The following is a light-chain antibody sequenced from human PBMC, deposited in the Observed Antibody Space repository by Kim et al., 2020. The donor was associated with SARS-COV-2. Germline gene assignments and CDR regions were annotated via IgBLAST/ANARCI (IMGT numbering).Light chain of an antibody. CDR3: QAWDSSTGV. Sequence: VSPGQTASITCSGDKLGDKYACWYQQKPGQAPVLVIYQDTKRPSGIPERFSGSNSGNTATLTISGTQAMDEADYYCQAWDSSTGVFGTGTKVTVL. CDR2: QDT. CDR1: KLGDKY. V-gene: IGLV3-1*01. J-gene: IGLJ1*01.